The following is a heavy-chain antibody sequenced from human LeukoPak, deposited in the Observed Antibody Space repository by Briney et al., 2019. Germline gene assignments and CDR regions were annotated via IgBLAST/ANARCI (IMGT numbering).Heavy chain of an antibody. CDR1: GFTFSSCG. V-gene: IGHV3-21*04. CDR2: IGPTGTDR. D-gene: IGHD3-10*01. J-gene: IGHJ4*02. Sequence: GGSLRLSCAASGFTFSSCGFNWVRQAPGKGLEWVSSIGPTGTDRYYADSVRGRFTISRDNAKNTLYLQMNSLRAEDTAVYYCASMVRGVTNGLFDYWGQGTLVTVSS. CDR3: ASMVRGVTNGLFDY.